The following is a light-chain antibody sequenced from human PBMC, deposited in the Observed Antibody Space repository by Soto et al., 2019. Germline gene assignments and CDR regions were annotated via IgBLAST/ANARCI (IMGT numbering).Light chain of an antibody. Sequence: AIRMTQSPSSFSASTGDRVTITCRASQGINNYLAWHQQKPGKAPKLLIYAASTLQSGVPSRFSGSGSGTDFTLTISSLQPDDFATYYCQQYNSYSAITFGQGTRLEIK. J-gene: IGKJ5*01. CDR2: AAS. CDR3: QQYNSYSAIT. V-gene: IGKV1-8*01. CDR1: QGINNY.